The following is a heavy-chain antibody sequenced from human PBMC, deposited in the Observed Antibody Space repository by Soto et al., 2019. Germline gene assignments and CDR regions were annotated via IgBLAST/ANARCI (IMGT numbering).Heavy chain of an antibody. CDR2: IWYDGSNK. D-gene: IGHD2-15*01. CDR1: GFTFSSYG. CDR3: ARENCSGGSCYPYYYYYGMDV. Sequence: GGSLRLSCAASGFTFSSYGMHWVRQAPGKGLEWVAVIWYDGSNKYYADSVKGRFTISRDNSKNTLYLQMNSLRAEDTAVYYCARENCSGGSCYPYYYYYGMDVWGQGTTVTVSS. V-gene: IGHV3-33*01. J-gene: IGHJ6*02.